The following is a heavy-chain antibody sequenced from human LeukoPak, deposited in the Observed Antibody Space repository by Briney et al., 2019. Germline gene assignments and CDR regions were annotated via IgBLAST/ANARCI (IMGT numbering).Heavy chain of an antibody. V-gene: IGHV3-48*03. CDR2: ISSGGDTT. CDR3: ARDNYDTGGYYFD. CDR1: GFTFSSYE. Sequence: GGSLRLSWAASGFTFSSYEMNWVRQAPGKGLDWVSYISSGGDTTYYADSVKGRFTISRDNAKNSLYLQMNSLRAEDTAVYYCARDNYDTGGYYFDWGQGTLVTVSS. J-gene: IGHJ4*02. D-gene: IGHD3-22*01.